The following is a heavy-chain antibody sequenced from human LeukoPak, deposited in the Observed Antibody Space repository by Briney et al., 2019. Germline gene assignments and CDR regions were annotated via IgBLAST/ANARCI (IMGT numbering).Heavy chain of an antibody. Sequence: GGSLRLSCAASGFTFSSYWMSWVRQAPGKGLEWVSNIKQDGSEKYYVDSVKGRFTISRDNAKNSLYLQMNSLRAEDTALYYCARVWYYDSSGYYYTRYYFDYWGQGTLVTVSS. J-gene: IGHJ4*02. V-gene: IGHV3-7*01. CDR3: ARVWYYDSSGYYYTRYYFDY. D-gene: IGHD3-22*01. CDR1: GFTFSSYW. CDR2: IKQDGSEK.